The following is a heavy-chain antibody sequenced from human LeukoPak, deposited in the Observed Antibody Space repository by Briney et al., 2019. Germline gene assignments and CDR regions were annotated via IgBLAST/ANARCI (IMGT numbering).Heavy chain of an antibody. J-gene: IGHJ5*02. V-gene: IGHV4-4*07. CDR2: IFGSEST. CDR3: ARASIEGYCSRTSCYVWLDP. D-gene: IGHD2-2*01. CDR1: GASVSNYY. Sequence: PSETLSLTCTVFGASVSNYYWSWIRQPAGKGREWIGHIFGSESTNFNPSLKSRLTMSVDTSKNQLSLKLNSVTAADTAAYYCARASIEGYCSRTSCYVWLDPWGQGTLVTVSS.